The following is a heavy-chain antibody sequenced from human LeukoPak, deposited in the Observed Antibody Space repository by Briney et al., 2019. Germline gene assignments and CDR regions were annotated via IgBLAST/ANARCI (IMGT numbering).Heavy chain of an antibody. CDR3: ARAKSSGYYRAGPYYFDY. J-gene: IGHJ4*02. V-gene: IGHV4-34*01. CDR1: GGSFSGYY. Sequence: PSETLSLTCAVYGGSFSGYYWSWIRQPPGKGLEWIGEINHSGSTNYNPSLKSRVTISVDTSKNQFSLKLSSVTAADTAVYYCARAKSSGYYRAGPYYFDYWGQGTLVTVSS. CDR2: INHSGST. D-gene: IGHD3-22*01.